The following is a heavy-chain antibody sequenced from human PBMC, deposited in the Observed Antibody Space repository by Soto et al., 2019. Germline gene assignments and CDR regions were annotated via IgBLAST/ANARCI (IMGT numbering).Heavy chain of an antibody. CDR2: VKSKTDGWTT. J-gene: IGHJ3*02. CDR1: GFTFSDAW. D-gene: IGHD2-2*01. Sequence: EVQMVESGGGLVKPGGSLRLSCAASGFTFSDAWMNWVRQAPWKGLEWVGRVKSKTDGWTTDYATRVKGRFRISRDDSKNTLFLQMNSLKTEDTAVYFCATELYCASSTCPFAFDIWGQGTMVTVSS. CDR3: ATELYCASSTCPFAFDI. V-gene: IGHV3-15*01.